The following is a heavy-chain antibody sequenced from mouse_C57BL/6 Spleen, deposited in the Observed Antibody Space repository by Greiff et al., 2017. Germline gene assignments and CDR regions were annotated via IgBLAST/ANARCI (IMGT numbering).Heavy chain of an antibody. Sequence: VQRVESGPGLVAPSQSLSITCTVSGFSLTSYAISWVRQPPGKGLEWLGVIWTGGGTNYNSALKSRLSISKDNSKSQVFLKMNSLQTDDTARYYCARWAYDYDPYYFDYWGQGTTLTVSS. CDR1: GFSLTSYA. CDR3: ARWAYDYDPYYFDY. J-gene: IGHJ2*01. V-gene: IGHV2-9-1*01. CDR2: IWTGGGT. D-gene: IGHD2-4*01.